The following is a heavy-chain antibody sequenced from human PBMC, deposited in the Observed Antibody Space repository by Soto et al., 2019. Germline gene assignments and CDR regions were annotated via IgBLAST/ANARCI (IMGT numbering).Heavy chain of an antibody. Sequence: ASVKVSCKASGGTFSSYAISWVRQAPGQGLEWMGGIIPIFGTANCAQKFQGRVTITADESTSTAYMELSSLRSEDTAVYYCARDLPDVVVVAATGSMDVWAQGTTVTV. D-gene: IGHD2-15*01. V-gene: IGHV1-69*13. CDR2: IIPIFGTA. J-gene: IGHJ6*02. CDR3: ARDLPDVVVVAATGSMDV. CDR1: GGTFSSYA.